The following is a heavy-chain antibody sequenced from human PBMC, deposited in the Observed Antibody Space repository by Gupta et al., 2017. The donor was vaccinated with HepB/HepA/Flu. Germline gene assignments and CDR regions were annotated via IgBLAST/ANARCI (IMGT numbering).Heavy chain of an antibody. CDR2: IYSSGNT. CDR3: SRGAKVLTGSFYYDYINV. D-gene: IGHD3-9*01. J-gene: IGHJ6*03. Sequence: QVQLQESGPGLVKPSETLSLTCTVSSDSIRGSYWLWIRQSAGKGLEWIGRIYSSGNTKYNPSLKSRVTMSVDTSKNQFSLKLSSVTAADTAVYYCSRGAKVLTGSFYYDYINVWGKGTTVTVSS. V-gene: IGHV4-4*07. CDR1: SDSIRGSY.